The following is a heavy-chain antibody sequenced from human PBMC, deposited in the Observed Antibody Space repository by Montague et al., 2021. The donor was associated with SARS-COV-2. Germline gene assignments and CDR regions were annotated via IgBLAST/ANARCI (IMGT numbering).Heavy chain of an antibody. CDR2: IYNSRTT. CDR3: ARRHIVASNRAFDY. J-gene: IGHJ4*02. D-gene: IGHD2-21*01. Sequence: SETLSLTCTVSGDSITNNYYCGWLRPPPGKGLGWIGTIYNSRTTYYTSSLNSRVTISVDTSNNQFSLKLTSVTAADTAVYYCARRHIVASNRAFDYWGQGTLVTVSS. V-gene: IGHV4-38-2*02. CDR1: GDSITNNYY.